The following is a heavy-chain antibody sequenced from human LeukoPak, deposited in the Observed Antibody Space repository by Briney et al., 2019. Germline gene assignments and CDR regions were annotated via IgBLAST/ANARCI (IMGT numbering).Heavy chain of an antibody. CDR2: MYYSGST. CDR3: ARDLLNEGNHLDY. CDR1: GGSVSRSNYY. Sequence: PSETLSLTCNVSGGSVSRSNYYWTWIRQPPGKGLEWIGYMYYSGSTYYNPSLKSRVTISVDTSKNQFSLKLSSVTAADTAVYYCARDLLNEGNHLDYWGQGTLVTVSP. D-gene: IGHD4-23*01. V-gene: IGHV4-30-4*08. J-gene: IGHJ4*02.